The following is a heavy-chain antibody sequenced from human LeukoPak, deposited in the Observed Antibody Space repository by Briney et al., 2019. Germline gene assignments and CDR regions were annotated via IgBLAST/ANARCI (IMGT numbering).Heavy chain of an antibody. V-gene: IGHV3-21*01. J-gene: IGHJ2*01. Sequence: GGSLRLSCAASGFTFRSYSMNWGRQAPGKGLEWVSSISSSSSYIYYADSVKGRFTISRDNAKNSLYLQMNSLRAEDTAVYYCAKASHQGDWYFDLWGRGTLVTVSS. CDR3: AKASHQGDWYFDL. CDR1: GFTFRSYS. CDR2: ISSSSSYI.